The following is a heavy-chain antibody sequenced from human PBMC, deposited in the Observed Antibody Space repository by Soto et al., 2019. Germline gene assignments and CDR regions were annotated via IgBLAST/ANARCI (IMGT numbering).Heavy chain of an antibody. CDR3: ARVDYAKL. CDR2: MNPNSGNT. CDR1: SYTFTSYD. Sequence: SVQVSFKGSSYTFTSYDINWVRQATGQGLEWMGWMNPNSGNTGYAQNFQGRVTMTRNTSISTAYMELSSLRSEDTAVYYCARVDYAKLWGQGTLVTVSS. V-gene: IGHV1-8*01. D-gene: IGHD2-2*01. J-gene: IGHJ4*02.